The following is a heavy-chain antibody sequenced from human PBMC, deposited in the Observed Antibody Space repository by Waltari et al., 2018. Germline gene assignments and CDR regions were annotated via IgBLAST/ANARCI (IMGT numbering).Heavy chain of an antibody. CDR3: VRGDFHTGRPLGMDF. D-gene: IGHD3-10*01. CDR1: GIKLNDYG. CDR2: INWDTGDI. J-gene: IGHJ6*02. Sequence: EVQLVESGGSVVRPGGSLRLSCAASGIKLNDYGMNWVRQAPGKGLWLFGGINWDTGDIRYADFFNGRFTISRDYAKSSLFLQMSGLRDEDTALYYCVRGDFHTGRPLGMDFWGHGTTVIVSS. V-gene: IGHV3-20*04.